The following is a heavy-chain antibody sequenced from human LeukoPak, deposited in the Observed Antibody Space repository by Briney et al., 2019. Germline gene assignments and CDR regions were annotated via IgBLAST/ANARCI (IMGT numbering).Heavy chain of an antibody. CDR1: GGSISSGSYY. Sequence: PSETLSLTCTVSGGSISSGSYYWSWIRQPAGKGLEWIGRIYTSGSTNYNPSLKSRVTISVDTSKNQFSLKLNSVTAADTAVHYCARGVSGILDAFDIWGQGTMVTVSS. D-gene: IGHD1-14*01. CDR3: ARGVSGILDAFDI. V-gene: IGHV4-61*02. CDR2: IYTSGST. J-gene: IGHJ3*02.